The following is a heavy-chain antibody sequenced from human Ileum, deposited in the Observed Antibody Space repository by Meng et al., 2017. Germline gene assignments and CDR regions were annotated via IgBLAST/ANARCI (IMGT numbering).Heavy chain of an antibody. Sequence: EHLVGFGGGWVQPGPSLRRSCAASGFTFRSYGMHWVRQAPGKGLEWVAVIWFDGSKTYYADSVKGRFTVSRDNSKNTLYLQMNSLRADDTAVYYCARYRSGSSDYWGPGTLVTVSS. J-gene: IGHJ4*02. CDR3: ARYRSGSSDY. CDR2: IWFDGSKT. V-gene: IGHV3-33*01. CDR1: GFTFRSYG. D-gene: IGHD6-19*01.